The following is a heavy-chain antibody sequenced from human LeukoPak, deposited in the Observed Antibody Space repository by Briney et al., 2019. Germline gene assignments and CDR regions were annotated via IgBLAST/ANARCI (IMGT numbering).Heavy chain of an antibody. Sequence: PSETLSLTCAVYGGSFSGYYWSWIRQPPGKGLEWIGEINHSGGTNYNPSLKSRVTISVDTSKNQFSLKLSSVTAADAAVYYCARGRVQQLAFDYWGQGTLVTASS. CDR1: GGSFSGYY. V-gene: IGHV4-34*01. J-gene: IGHJ4*02. D-gene: IGHD6-13*01. CDR2: INHSGGT. CDR3: ARGRVQQLAFDY.